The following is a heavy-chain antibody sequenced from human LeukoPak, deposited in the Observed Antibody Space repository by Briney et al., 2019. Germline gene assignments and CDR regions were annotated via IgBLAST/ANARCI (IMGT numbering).Heavy chain of an antibody. J-gene: IGHJ6*02. CDR1: RHTLTELS. V-gene: IGHV1-24*01. D-gene: IGHD3-10*01. Sequence: ASVKVSCKVSRHTLTELSMHWVRQAPGKGLEWMGGFDPEDGETIYAQKFQGRVTMTEDTSTDTAYMELSILRSEDTAVYYCATATGSGSVYGMDVWGQGTTVTVSS. CDR3: ATATGSGSVYGMDV. CDR2: FDPEDGET.